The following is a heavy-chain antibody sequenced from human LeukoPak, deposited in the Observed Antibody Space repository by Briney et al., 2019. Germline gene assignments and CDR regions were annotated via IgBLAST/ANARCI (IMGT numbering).Heavy chain of an antibody. D-gene: IGHD5-18*01. J-gene: IGHJ6*02. CDR2: IHYSGST. V-gene: IGHV4-59*01. Sequence: SETLSLTCTVSGGSISSFYWNWIRQSPGKGLESIGYIHYSGSTNYNPSLKSRVTLSLDAFNNEVSLKLSSVTAADTAVYYCTREGRGGNSYGDYYYYGIDVWGQGTTVSVSS. CDR1: GGSISSFY. CDR3: TREGRGGNSYGDYYYYGIDV.